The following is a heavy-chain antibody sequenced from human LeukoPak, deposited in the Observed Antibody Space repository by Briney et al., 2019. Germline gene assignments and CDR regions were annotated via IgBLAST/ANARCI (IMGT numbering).Heavy chain of an antibody. J-gene: IGHJ1*01. CDR1: GYTFTGYY. V-gene: IGHV1-2*02. D-gene: IGHD2-21*01. CDR3: ARTAYCGGDCYSDFQH. CDR2: INPSSGGT. Sequence: ASVKVSCKASGYTFTGYYMHWVRQAPGQGLEWMGWINPSSGGTNYAQKFQGRVTMTRDTSISTAYMELSRLRSDDTAVYYCARTAYCGGDCYSDFQHWGQGTLVTVSS.